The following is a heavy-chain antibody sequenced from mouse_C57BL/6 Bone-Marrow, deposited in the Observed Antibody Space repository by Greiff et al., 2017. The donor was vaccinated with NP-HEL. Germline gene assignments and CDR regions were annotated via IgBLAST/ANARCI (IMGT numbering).Heavy chain of an antibody. CDR1: GYAFANYL. D-gene: IGHD2-2*01. Sequence: VQLQQSGAELVRPGTSVKVSCKASGYAFANYLIEWVKQRPGQGLEWIGVINPGSGGTNYNEKFKGKATLTADKSSSTAYMQLSSLTSDDSAVYFCARGGYGMFAYGGQGTLVTVSA. J-gene: IGHJ3*01. CDR2: INPGSGGT. V-gene: IGHV1-54*01. CDR3: ARGGYGMFAY.